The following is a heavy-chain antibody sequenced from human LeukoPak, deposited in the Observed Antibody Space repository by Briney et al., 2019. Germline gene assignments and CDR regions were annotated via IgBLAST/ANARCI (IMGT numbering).Heavy chain of an antibody. J-gene: IGHJ6*02. CDR3: TRGGGYGDDGMDV. Sequence: SQTLSLTCAISGDSVSSNSAAWTWIRQSPWRGPEWQGRTYYRSKWYYDYAVSVKRRITINPDTSKNRFSLQLNSVTPEDTAVYFCTRGGGYGDDGMDVWGQGTTVTVSS. V-gene: IGHV6-1*01. CDR2: TYYRSKWYY. CDR1: GDSVSSNSAA. D-gene: IGHD4-17*01.